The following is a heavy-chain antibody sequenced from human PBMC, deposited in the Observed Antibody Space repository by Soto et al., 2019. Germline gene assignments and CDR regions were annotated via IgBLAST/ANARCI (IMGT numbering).Heavy chain of an antibody. D-gene: IGHD3-10*01. Sequence: TGGSLRLSCAASGFTFSDYYMTWIRQAPGRGLEWVSHISSSGSSTDYGDSVRGRFTISRDNAKKSLFLQMSSLRAEDTAVYYCARRRYGSGSNDIWGHGTLVTVSS. CDR3: ARRRYGSGSNDI. CDR1: GFTFSDYY. V-gene: IGHV3-11*01. CDR2: ISSSGSST. J-gene: IGHJ4*01.